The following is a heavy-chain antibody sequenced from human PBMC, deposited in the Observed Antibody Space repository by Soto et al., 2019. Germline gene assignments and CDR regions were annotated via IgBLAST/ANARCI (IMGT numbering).Heavy chain of an antibody. D-gene: IGHD3-16*01. CDR3: AREPWAADY. Sequence: EVQLVESGGGLVQPGGSLRLSCAASGFTVSTKYMSWVRQAPGKGLEWVSVIYSGGSTFYADSVRGRFTISRDNSKNTVNLQINSLRAEDTAVYYFAREPWAADYWGQGTLVTVSS. V-gene: IGHV3-66*01. CDR2: IYSGGST. CDR1: GFTVSTKY. J-gene: IGHJ4*02.